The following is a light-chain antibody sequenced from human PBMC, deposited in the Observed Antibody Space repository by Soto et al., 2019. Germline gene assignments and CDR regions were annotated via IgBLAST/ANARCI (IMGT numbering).Light chain of an antibody. CDR3: QQYQSDTWT. CDR1: QSIRSN. Sequence: MPQSPDNLSVSPGEGATLSCRVSQSIRSNLAWYQQKPGKAPKLLLYDVSTLERGVPSRFSGSGSATEFTLTISDLQPDDFATYYCQQYQSDTWTFGQGTKVDIK. J-gene: IGKJ1*01. CDR2: DVS. V-gene: IGKV1-5*01.